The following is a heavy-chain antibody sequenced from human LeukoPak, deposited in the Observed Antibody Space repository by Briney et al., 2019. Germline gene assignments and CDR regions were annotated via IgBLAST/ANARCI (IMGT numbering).Heavy chain of an antibody. CDR3: AREGEVREMTT. D-gene: IGHD5-24*01. V-gene: IGHV4-31*03. CDR2: IYYSGST. Sequence: SETLSLTCTVSGGSISSGGYYWSWIRQHPGKGLEWIGYIYYSGSTYYNPSLKSRATISVDTSKNQFSLKLSSVTAADTAVYYCAREGEVREMTTWGQGTLVTVSS. J-gene: IGHJ4*02. CDR1: GGSISSGGYY.